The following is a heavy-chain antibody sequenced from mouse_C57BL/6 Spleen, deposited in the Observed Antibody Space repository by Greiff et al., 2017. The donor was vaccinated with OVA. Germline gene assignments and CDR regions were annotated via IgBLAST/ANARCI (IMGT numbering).Heavy chain of an antibody. V-gene: IGHV7-3*01. Sequence: DVKLVESGGGLVQPGGSLSLSCAASGFTFTDYYMSWVRQPPGKALEWLGFIRNKANGYTTEYSASVKGRFTISRDNSQSILYLQMNALRAEDSATYYCARGSDYDHAMDYWGQGTSVTVSS. D-gene: IGHD2-4*01. CDR2: IRNKANGYTT. CDR3: ARGSDYDHAMDY. CDR1: GFTFTDYY. J-gene: IGHJ4*01.